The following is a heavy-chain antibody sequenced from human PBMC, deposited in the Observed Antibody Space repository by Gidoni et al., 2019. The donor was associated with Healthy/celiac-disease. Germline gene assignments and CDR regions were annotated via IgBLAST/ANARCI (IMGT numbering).Heavy chain of an antibody. CDR1: GGSFSGYY. D-gene: IGHD3-10*01. CDR2: INPSGGT. V-gene: IGHV4-34*01. Sequence: QVQLQQWGAGLLKPSETLSLTCAVYGGSFSGYYWIWIRQPPGQGLEWIGEINPSGGTNYNSSLKSRVTISVDTSKIQFSRKRSSVTAADTAVYFCARGFYYYCSGSYYTRDYYCLDVWGKGTTVTVSS. CDR3: ARGFYYYCSGSYYTRDYYCLDV. J-gene: IGHJ6*03.